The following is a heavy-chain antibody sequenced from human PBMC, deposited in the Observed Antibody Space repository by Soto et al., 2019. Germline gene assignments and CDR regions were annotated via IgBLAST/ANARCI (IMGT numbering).Heavy chain of an antibody. V-gene: IGHV1-2*02. CDR2: IGPETGAT. Sequence: ASVKVSCKASGYTFTGHYIHWVRQAPEQGPEWMGEIGPETGATRYAQKFQGRVTMTRDMSITTVYMELNNLSPDDTAVYYCGRGRSGQIVVFYWGQGTPVTSPQ. CDR1: GYTFTGHY. J-gene: IGHJ4*02. CDR3: GRGRSGQIVVFY. D-gene: IGHD1-26*01.